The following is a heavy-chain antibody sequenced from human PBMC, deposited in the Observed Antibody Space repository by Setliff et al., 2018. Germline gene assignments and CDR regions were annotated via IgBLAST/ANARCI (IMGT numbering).Heavy chain of an antibody. V-gene: IGHV4-59*01. CDR1: GGSISSYY. CDR2: IYYSGST. Sequence: PSETLSLPCTVSGGSISSYYWRWIRQPPGKGLEWSGYIYYSGSTNYNPSLKSRVTISVDTSKNQFSLQLSSVTAADTAVYHCARGKTFFGAFIRAFDIWGQGRMVTVSS. J-gene: IGHJ3*02. D-gene: IGHD3-3*01. CDR3: ARGKTFFGAFIRAFDI.